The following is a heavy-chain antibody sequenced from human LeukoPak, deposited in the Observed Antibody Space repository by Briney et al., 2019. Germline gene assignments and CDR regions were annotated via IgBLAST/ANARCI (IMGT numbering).Heavy chain of an antibody. J-gene: IGHJ4*02. D-gene: IGHD1-26*01. Sequence: PSETLSLTCTVSGGSISSYYWSWIRQPPGKGLEWIGYIYYSGSTNYNPSLKSRVTISVDTSKNQFSLKLSSVTAADTAVYYCARGRSYHHFDYWGQGTLVTVSS. CDR2: IYYSGST. CDR3: ARGRSYHHFDY. V-gene: IGHV4-59*08. CDR1: GGSISSYY.